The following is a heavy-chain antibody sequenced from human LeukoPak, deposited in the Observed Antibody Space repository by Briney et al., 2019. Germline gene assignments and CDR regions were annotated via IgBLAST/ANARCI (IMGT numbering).Heavy chain of an antibody. V-gene: IGHV3-23*01. J-gene: IGHJ4*02. CDR2: ISGSGGNT. D-gene: IGHD2-21*01. Sequence: GGSLRLSCAASGFSFGTYAMTWVRQAPGKGLECVATISGSGGNTYYTDSVKGRFTISRDNSVHTLFLQMSSLRAEDTALYYCTKGGVVSGFDYWGRGVLATVSS. CDR1: GFSFGTYA. CDR3: TKGGVVSGFDY.